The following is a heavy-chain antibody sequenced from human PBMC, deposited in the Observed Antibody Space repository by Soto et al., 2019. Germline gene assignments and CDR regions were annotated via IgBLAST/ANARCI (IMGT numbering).Heavy chain of an antibody. CDR2: KYYRSRWYY. D-gene: IGHD1-26*01. J-gene: IGHJ4*01. CDR1: GASVASNSAC. CDR3: ARGEQYSGRIFDY. V-gene: IGHV6-1*01. Sequence: SPTLSLPCAIAGASVASNSACWSWVSQSPSRGLEWLGRKYYRSRWYYEYALSVRGRITINPATSKYQYSLQLNSVTPEDTAVYFCARGEQYSGRIFDYWGQGTLVTVSS.